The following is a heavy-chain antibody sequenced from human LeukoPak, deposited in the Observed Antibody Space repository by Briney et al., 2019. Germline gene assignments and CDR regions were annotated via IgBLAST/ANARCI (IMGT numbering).Heavy chain of an antibody. CDR2: INHSGST. CDR3: ARDPLYSSSWYRDY. CDR1: GGSFSGYY. Sequence: SETLSLTCAVYGGSFSGYYWSWIRQPPGKGLEWIGEINHSGSTNYNPSLKSRVTISVDTSKNQFSLKLSSVTAADTAVYYCARDPLYSSSWYRDYWGQGTLVTVSS. D-gene: IGHD6-13*01. V-gene: IGHV4-34*01. J-gene: IGHJ4*02.